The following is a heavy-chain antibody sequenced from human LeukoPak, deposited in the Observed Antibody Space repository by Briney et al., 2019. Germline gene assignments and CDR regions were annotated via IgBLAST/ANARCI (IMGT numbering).Heavy chain of an antibody. J-gene: IGHJ4*02. V-gene: IGHV4-31*03. CDR2: VYYSGSA. D-gene: IGHD3-10*01. CDR1: GGSISSGGYY. Sequence: SQTLSLTCTVSGGSISSGGYYWSWIRQHPGEGLEWIGYVYYSGSAYYNSSLKSRFTISVDTSKNQFSLKLSSVTAADTAIYYCARASLIRGVITTTHFDYWGQGTLVTVSS. CDR3: ARASLIRGVITTTHFDY.